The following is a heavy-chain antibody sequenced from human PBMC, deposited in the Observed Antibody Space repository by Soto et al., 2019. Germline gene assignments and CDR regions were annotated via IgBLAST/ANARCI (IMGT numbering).Heavy chain of an antibody. CDR1: GFTFSSYS. D-gene: IGHD3-3*01. J-gene: IGHJ4*02. V-gene: IGHV3-48*01. Sequence: EVQLVESGGGLVQPGGSLRLSCAASGFTFSSYSMNWVRRAPGKGLEWVSYINSGSNSIYYTESVKIRFTISRDNAKNSLYLQMNSLRAEDTAVYYCAREGRSGPSPFDYWGQGALVIVSS. CDR2: INSGSNSI. CDR3: AREGRSGPSPFDY.